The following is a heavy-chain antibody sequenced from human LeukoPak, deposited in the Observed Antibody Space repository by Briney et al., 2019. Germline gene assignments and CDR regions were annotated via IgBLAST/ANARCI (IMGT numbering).Heavy chain of an antibody. CDR2: IYSSGST. D-gene: IGHD5-24*01. V-gene: IGHV4-59*08. Sequence: SETLSLTCTVSGGPISSYSWNWIRQPPGRGLEWIGRIYSSGSTIYNPSLKSRVTISVETSKNQFSLELSSVTAADTAVYYCARRRREISTITEDNWLDPWGHGTLVTVSS. CDR1: GGPISSYS. CDR3: ARRRREISTITEDNWLDP. J-gene: IGHJ5*02.